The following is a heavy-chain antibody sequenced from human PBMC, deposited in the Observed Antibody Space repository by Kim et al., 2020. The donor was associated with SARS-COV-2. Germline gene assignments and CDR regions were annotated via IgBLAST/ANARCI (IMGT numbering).Heavy chain of an antibody. J-gene: IGHJ6*02. D-gene: IGHD3-10*01. V-gene: IGHV7-4-1*02. CDR1: GYTFANYT. Sequence: ASVKVSCKASGYTFANYTMKWVRQAPGRGLEWVGWINTNTGNPTYAQGFTGRFVFSLDTSVSTPYLQISSLKAEDTVVYYCARSGVMDVWGQGTTVTVSS. CDR2: INTNTGNP. CDR3: ARSGVMDV.